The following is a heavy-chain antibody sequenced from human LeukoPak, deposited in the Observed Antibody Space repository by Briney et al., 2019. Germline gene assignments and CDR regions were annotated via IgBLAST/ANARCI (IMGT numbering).Heavy chain of an antibody. CDR1: GGAISSYD. J-gene: IGHJ4*02. D-gene: IGHD6-13*01. V-gene: IGHV4-59*01. CDR3: ARGRGQQVKGPFDQ. CDR2: IYYSGNT. Sequence: SETLSLTCTVSGGAISSYDWSWLRQPPGKGLEWVGGIYYSGNTHYNASLTRRLTLSVDTSKHQFSLELRSVTAADTAVYFCARGRGQQVKGPFDQWGQGTLVTVSS.